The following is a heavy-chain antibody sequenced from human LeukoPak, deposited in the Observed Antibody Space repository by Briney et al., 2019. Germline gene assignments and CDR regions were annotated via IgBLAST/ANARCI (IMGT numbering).Heavy chain of an antibody. J-gene: IGHJ3*02. V-gene: IGHV3-30*18. CDR1: GFTFSSYG. CDR2: ISYDESNK. Sequence: GRCVRLSCAASGFTFSSYGMHWARQAPGKGLEWVAIISYDESNKYYADSVKGRFTISRDNSKNTLYLQMNSLRAEDTAVYYCAKMRGEFSTGWYHDAFDIWGQGELGSASS. D-gene: IGHD6-19*01. CDR3: AKMRGEFSTGWYHDAFDI.